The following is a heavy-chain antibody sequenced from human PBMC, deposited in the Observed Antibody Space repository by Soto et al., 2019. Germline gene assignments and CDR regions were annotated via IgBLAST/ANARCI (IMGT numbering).Heavy chain of an antibody. D-gene: IGHD3-22*01. Sequence: SLRLSCAASGFTFSTYWMHWVRQAPGKGLVWVSSINRYETTTNYADSVKGRFTISRDNSKNTLYLQMNSLRAEDTAVYYCAKDLYYYDSWGQGTLVTVSS. V-gene: IGHV3-74*01. CDR3: AKDLYYYDS. CDR1: GFTFSTYW. J-gene: IGHJ5*02. CDR2: INRYETTT.